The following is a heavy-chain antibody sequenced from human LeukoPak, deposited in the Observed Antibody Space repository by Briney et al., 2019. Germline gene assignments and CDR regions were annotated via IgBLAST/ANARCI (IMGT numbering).Heavy chain of an antibody. CDR3: ASGLMTTVSH. D-gene: IGHD4-11*01. V-gene: IGHV4-61*01. CDR2: IYYSGST. CDR1: GYSLSSAYY. Sequence: SETLSLTCTVSGYSLSSAYYWAWIRQPPGKGLEWIGYIYYSGSTNYNPSLKSRVTISVDTSKNQFSLKLSSVTAADTAVYYCASGLMTTVSHWGQGTLVTVSS. J-gene: IGHJ4*02.